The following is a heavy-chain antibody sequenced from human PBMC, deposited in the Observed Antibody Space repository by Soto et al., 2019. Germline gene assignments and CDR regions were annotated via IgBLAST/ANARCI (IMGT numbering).Heavy chain of an antibody. CDR3: ARQAIFGVSPIYDAFDI. Sequence: PGESLKISCKGSGYSFTSYWIGWVRQMPGKGLVWIGIIYPGDSDTRYSPSFQGQVTISADKSISTAYLQWSSLKASDTAMYYCARQAIFGVSPIYDAFDIWGQGTMVTVSS. CDR1: GYSFTSYW. V-gene: IGHV5-51*01. CDR2: IYPGDSDT. D-gene: IGHD3-3*01. J-gene: IGHJ3*02.